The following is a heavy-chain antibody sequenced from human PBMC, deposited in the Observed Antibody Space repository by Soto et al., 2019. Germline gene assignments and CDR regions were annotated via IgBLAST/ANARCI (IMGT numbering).Heavy chain of an antibody. J-gene: IGHJ5*02. CDR2: INAGNGNT. CDR3: ARVGQRITMVRGLAWFDP. D-gene: IGHD3-10*01. Sequence: ASVKVSCKASGYTFTNYAMHWVRQAPGQRLEWMGWINAGNGNTKYSQKFQGRVTITRDTSASTAYMDLSSLRSEDTAVYYCARVGQRITMVRGLAWFDPWGQGTLVTVSS. CDR1: GYTFTNYA. V-gene: IGHV1-3*01.